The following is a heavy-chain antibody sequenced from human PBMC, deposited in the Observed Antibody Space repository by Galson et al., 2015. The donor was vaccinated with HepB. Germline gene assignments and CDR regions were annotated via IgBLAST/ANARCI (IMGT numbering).Heavy chain of an antibody. Sequence: SVKVSCKASGYSFSRFGITWVRQAPGQGLEWMGWISTVNGNTNYAQKLPGRVTMTIDTSTTTAYMELGSLTSDDTAIYYCARPQVTTVTRRGQYYLDSWGQGTLVIVSS. CDR3: ARPQVTTVTRRGQYYLDS. J-gene: IGHJ4*02. CDR1: GYSFSRFG. V-gene: IGHV1-18*01. CDR2: ISTVNGNT. D-gene: IGHD4-17*01.